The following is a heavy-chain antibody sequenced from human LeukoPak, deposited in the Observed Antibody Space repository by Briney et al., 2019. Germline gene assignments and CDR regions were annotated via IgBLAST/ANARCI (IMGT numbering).Heavy chain of an antibody. CDR3: AVMHGYYDGSGYWVQ. D-gene: IGHD3-22*01. V-gene: IGHV3-23*01. Sequence: GGSLRLSCAASGFTFSSYGMSWVRQAPRQGLEWVSFITPGGASTSYADSVKGRFTISRDNPRNTLYMQMNSLRDEDTALYYCAVMHGYYDGSGYWVQWGQGTLVTVSS. CDR2: ITPGGAST. CDR1: GFTFSSYG. J-gene: IGHJ4*02.